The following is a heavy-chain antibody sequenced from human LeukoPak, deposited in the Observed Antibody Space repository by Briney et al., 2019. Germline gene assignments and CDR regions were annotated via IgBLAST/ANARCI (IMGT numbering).Heavy chain of an antibody. CDR2: IYSGGST. J-gene: IGHJ5*02. D-gene: IGHD3-10*01. CDR3: AREYGFGSGSYYP. CDR1: GFTFSSYG. Sequence: PGGSLRLSCAASGFTFSSYGMSWVRQAPGKGLEWVSVIYSGGSTYYADSVKGRFTISRDNSKNTLYLQMNSLRAEDTAVYYCAREYGFGSGSYYPWGQGTLVIVSS. V-gene: IGHV3-66*01.